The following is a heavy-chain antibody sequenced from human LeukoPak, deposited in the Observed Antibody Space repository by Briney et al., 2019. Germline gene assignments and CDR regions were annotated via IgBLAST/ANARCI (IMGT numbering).Heavy chain of an antibody. CDR2: ISSSGTTI. D-gene: IGHD2-21*01. Sequence: GALRLSCAASGFTFSSYEMNWVRQAPGKGLEWVSYISSSGTTIYYADSVKGRFTISRDNAKNSLYLQMNSLRAEDTAVYYLSRNLRDFGVKDENWFDPWGQGTLVTVSS. CDR1: GFTFSSYE. V-gene: IGHV3-48*03. J-gene: IGHJ5*02. CDR3: SRNLRDFGVKDENWFDP.